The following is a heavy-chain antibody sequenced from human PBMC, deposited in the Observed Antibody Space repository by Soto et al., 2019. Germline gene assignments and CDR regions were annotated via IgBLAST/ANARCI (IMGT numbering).Heavy chain of an antibody. CDR1: GFTFSSYA. D-gene: IGHD3-22*01. CDR3: AKARSASHYYDSSGSPGYFDY. Sequence: PGGSLRLSCAASGFTFSSYAMSWVRQAPGKGLEWVSAISGSGGSTYYADSVKGRFTISRDNSKNTLYLQMNSLRAEDTAVYYCAKARSASHYYDSSGSPGYFDYWGLGTLVTVSS. J-gene: IGHJ4*02. CDR2: ISGSGGST. V-gene: IGHV3-23*01.